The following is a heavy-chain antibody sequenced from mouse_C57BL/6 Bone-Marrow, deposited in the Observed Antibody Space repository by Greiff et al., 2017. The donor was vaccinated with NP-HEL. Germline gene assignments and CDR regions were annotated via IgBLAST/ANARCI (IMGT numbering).Heavy chain of an antibody. Sequence: EVKLMESGPGLVKPSQSLSLTCSVTGYSITSGYYWNWIRQFPGNKLEWMGNISYDGSTNYNPSLKNRISITRDTTKNQFYMKLNSVTTEDTATYYCAREGLLGGQGTTLTVSS. CDR3: AREGLL. V-gene: IGHV3-6*01. D-gene: IGHD3-1*01. J-gene: IGHJ2*01. CDR1: GYSITSGYY. CDR2: ISYDGST.